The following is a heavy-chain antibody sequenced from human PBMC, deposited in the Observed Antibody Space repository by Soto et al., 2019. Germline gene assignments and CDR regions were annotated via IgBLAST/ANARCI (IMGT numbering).Heavy chain of an antibody. CDR2: IIPIFCRA. J-gene: IGHJ4*02. CDR1: GGTFSSYA. V-gene: IGHV1-69*01. Sequence: QVQLVQSGAEVKKPGSSVKVSGKASGGTFSSYAISWVRQAPGQGLEWMGGIIPIFCRANYAQKFQGRVTITADESTSTAYMELSSLRSEDTAVYYCARVGYYYDSSGYSPTWGQGTLVTVSS. D-gene: IGHD3-22*01. CDR3: ARVGYYYDSSGYSPT.